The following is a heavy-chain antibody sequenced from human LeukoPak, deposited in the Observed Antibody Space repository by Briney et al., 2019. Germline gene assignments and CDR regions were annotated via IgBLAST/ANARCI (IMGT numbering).Heavy chain of an antibody. CDR1: GGTFSSYA. CDR2: IIPIFGTA. V-gene: IGHV1-69*13. Sequence: ASVKVSCKASGGTFSSYAISWVRQAPGQGLEWMGGIIPIFGTANYAQKFQGRVTITADESTSTAYMELSSLRSEDTAVYYCASSRYGGNSLHYFDYWGQGTLVTVSS. CDR3: ASSRYGGNSLHYFDY. D-gene: IGHD4-23*01. J-gene: IGHJ4*02.